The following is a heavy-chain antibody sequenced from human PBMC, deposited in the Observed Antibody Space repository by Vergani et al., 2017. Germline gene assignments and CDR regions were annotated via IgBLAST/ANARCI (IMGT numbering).Heavy chain of an antibody. D-gene: IGHD5-18*01. Sequence: QVQLVESGGGVVQPGRSLRLSCAASGFTFSSYGMHWVRQAPGKGLEWVAVIYSGGSTYYADSVKGRFTIPRDNSKNTLYLQRNSLRAEDTAVYSCAKSLWPSFVDTAMVTFCDYWGQGTLVTVSS. J-gene: IGHJ4*02. CDR2: IYSGGST. CDR3: AKSLWPSFVDTAMVTFCDY. V-gene: IGHV3-NL1*01. CDR1: GFTFSSYG.